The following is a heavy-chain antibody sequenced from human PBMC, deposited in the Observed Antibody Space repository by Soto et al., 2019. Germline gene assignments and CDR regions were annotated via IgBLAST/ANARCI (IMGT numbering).Heavy chain of an antibody. D-gene: IGHD3-10*01. CDR2: IYYSGST. CDR1: GGSISSSSYY. V-gene: IGHV4-39*01. J-gene: IGHJ4*02. CDR3: ASLPGCYDGSGSYFDY. Sequence: QLQLQESGPGLVKPSETLSLTCTVSGGSISSSSYYWGWIRQPPGKGLEWIGSIYYSGSTYYNPSLKSRVTISVDTSKNQFALKLSSVTAADTAVYYCASLPGCYDGSGSYFDYWGQGTLVTVSS.